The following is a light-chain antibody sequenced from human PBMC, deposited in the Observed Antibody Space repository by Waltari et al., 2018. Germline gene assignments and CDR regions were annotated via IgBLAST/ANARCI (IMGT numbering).Light chain of an antibody. J-gene: IGKJ4*01. Sequence: DIQMTQSPSSLSASVGDRVTFTCRESQDIYNYLAWYQEKPGKVPKLLIYGASTLQSGVPSRFSGSGSGTVFTLTIRTLQPEDVATYFCQQYEYFPPTFGGGTKVEVK. CDR3: QQYEYFPPT. CDR1: QDIYNY. CDR2: GAS. V-gene: IGKV1-27*01.